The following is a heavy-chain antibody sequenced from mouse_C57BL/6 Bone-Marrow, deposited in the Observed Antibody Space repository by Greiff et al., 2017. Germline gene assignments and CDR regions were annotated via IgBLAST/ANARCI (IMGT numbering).Heavy chain of an antibody. J-gene: IGHJ4*01. CDR1: GFTFSDYY. Sequence: EVTLVESGGGLVQPGGSLKLSCAASGFTFSDYYMSWVRHTTETRLDWVAYISNCGGSTYYPATVQGRFTISRDNAKNTLYLQMSRLKSEDTAMYYCARLWLRRGAIDYWGQGTSVTVSS. V-gene: IGHV5-12*01. CDR2: ISNCGGST. CDR3: ARLWLRRGAIDY. D-gene: IGHD2-2*01.